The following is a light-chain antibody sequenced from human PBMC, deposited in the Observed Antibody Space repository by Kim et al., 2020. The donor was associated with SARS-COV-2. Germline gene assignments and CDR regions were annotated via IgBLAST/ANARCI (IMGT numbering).Light chain of an antibody. V-gene: IGLV6-57*03. CDR1: SGSIDDNY. CDR3: QSYNRDNVL. Sequence: GKTVTSPRPRSSGSIDDNYVQWYQQRPGGVPTTVIYEDDQRPSGVSDRFSGSIDNSSNSASLTISGLRTEDEADYYCQSYNRDNVLFGGGTQLTVL. CDR2: EDD. J-gene: IGLJ2*01.